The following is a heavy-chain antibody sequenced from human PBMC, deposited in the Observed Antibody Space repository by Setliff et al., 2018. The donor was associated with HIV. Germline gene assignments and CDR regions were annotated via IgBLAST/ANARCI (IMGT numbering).Heavy chain of an antibody. D-gene: IGHD3-10*01. J-gene: IGHJ4*02. CDR2: ITPGDGHT. Sequence: ASVKVSCKASGYAFTSDHMHWVRQAPGQGLEWVGMITPGDGHTNYEQKFQGRVTMTRDTSTTTVYMELSSLTPKDTAIYYCARDFGGRWTFDYWGQGTLVTVSS. CDR3: ARDFGGRWTFDY. V-gene: IGHV1-46*01. CDR1: GYAFTSDH.